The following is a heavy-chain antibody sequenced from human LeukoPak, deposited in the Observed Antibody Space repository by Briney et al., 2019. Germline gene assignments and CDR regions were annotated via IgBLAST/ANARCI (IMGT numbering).Heavy chain of an antibody. CDR1: GGSFSGYY. V-gene: IGHV4-34*01. CDR2: VNHSGST. Sequence: SETLSLTCPVYGGSFSGYYWSWIRQPPGKGLELIVEVNHSGSTNYNPSVKSRVTISVDTSQNQFSMKLSSVTAADTAVYYCARQATGGGLGWFDPWGQGTLVTVSS. CDR3: ARQATGGGLGWFDP. D-gene: IGHD2-8*02. J-gene: IGHJ5*02.